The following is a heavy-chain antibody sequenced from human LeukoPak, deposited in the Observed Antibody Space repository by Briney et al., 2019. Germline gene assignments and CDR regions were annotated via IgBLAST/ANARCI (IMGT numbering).Heavy chain of an antibody. D-gene: IGHD6-25*01. J-gene: IGHJ4*02. CDR2: ISYDGSNK. CDR3: ARVSGY. CDR1: GFTFSSYA. Sequence: GRSLRLSCAASGFTFSSYAMHWVRQAPGKGLEWVAVISYDGSNKYYADSVKGRFTISRDNSKNTLYLQMNSLRAEDTAVYYCARVSGYWGQGTLVTVSS. V-gene: IGHV3-30-3*01.